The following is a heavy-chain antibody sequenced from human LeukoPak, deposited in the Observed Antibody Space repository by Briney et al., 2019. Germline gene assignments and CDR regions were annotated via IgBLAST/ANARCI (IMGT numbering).Heavy chain of an antibody. CDR3: ARGGDYYDSSGYYDDAFDI. Sequence: EASVKVSCKASGYTFTGYYIHWVRQAPGQGLEWMGWINPNSGGTNYAQKFQGRVTMTRDTSINTAYMELSRLRSGDTAVYYCARGGDYYDSSGYYDDAFDIWGQGTMVTVSS. V-gene: IGHV1-2*02. J-gene: IGHJ3*02. CDR1: GYTFTGYY. D-gene: IGHD3-22*01. CDR2: INPNSGGT.